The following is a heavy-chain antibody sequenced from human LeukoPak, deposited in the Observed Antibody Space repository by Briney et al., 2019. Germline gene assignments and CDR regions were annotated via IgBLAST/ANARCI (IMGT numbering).Heavy chain of an antibody. D-gene: IGHD5-18*01. CDR3: ARQGYGGNWFDP. V-gene: IGHV5-10-1*01. CDR2: IHPGDSYT. Sequence: WMGRIHPGDSYTTSDPSFQGHVTISVDKSISTAYLQWTSLKASDTAMYYCARQGYGGNWFDPWGQGTLVTVSS. J-gene: IGHJ5*02.